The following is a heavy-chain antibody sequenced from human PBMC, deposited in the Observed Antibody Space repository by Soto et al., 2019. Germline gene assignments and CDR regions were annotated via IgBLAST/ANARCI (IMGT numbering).Heavy chain of an antibody. V-gene: IGHV4-30-2*01. CDR2: IYHSGGT. Sequence: QLQLQESGSGLVKPSQTLSLTCAVSGDSISSGGYSWNWIRQPPGKGLEWIGYIYHSGGTDYNPSLTSRVTITVDSSKNPSSLTLSSVTTADTAVYYCARDSRSGYYLDYWGQGHLVTVSS. CDR3: ARDSRSGYYLDY. CDR1: GDSISSGGYS. D-gene: IGHD3-22*01. J-gene: IGHJ4*02.